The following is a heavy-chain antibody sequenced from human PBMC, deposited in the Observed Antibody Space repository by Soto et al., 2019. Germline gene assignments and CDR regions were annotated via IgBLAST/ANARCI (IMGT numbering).Heavy chain of an antibody. CDR1: GGSISSGGYY. CDR2: IYYSGST. V-gene: IGHV4-31*03. J-gene: IGHJ4*02. Sequence: QVQLQESGPGLVKPSQTLSLTCTVSGGSISSGGYYWSWIRQHPGKGLEWIGYIYYSGSTYYNPSLKSRVTISVDTSKNQSSLKLSSVTAADTAVYYCARQTTTATYYYDSSGGYFDYWGQGTLVTVSS. CDR3: ARQTTTATYYYDSSGGYFDY. D-gene: IGHD3-22*01.